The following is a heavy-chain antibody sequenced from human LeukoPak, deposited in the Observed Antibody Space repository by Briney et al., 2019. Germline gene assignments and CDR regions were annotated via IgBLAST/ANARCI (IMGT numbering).Heavy chain of an antibody. D-gene: IGHD2-2*01. CDR1: GFTFSSYG. CDR3: AKALGVPAAMFDYYYGMDV. CDR2: ISYDGSNK. J-gene: IGHJ6*02. V-gene: IGHV3-30*18. Sequence: GGSLRLSCAASGFTFSSYGMHWVRQAPGKGLEWVAVISYDGSNKYYADSVKGRFTISRDNSKNTLYLQMNSLRAEDTAVYYCAKALGVPAAMFDYYYGMDVWGQGTTVTVSS.